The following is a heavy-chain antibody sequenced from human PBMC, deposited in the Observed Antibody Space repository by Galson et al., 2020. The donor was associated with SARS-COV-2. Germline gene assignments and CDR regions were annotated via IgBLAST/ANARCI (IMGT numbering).Heavy chain of an antibody. CDR1: GFTFSSSA. CDR3: AKDRYYEFWSGYSSWFDP. CDR2: ISGSGGST. J-gene: IGHJ5*02. Sequence: GGSLRLSCAASGFTFSSSAMSWVRQAPGKGLEWVSAISGSGGSTYYADSVKGRFTISRDNSKNTLYLQMNSLRAEDTAVYYCAKDRYYEFWSGYSSWFDPWGQGTLVTVSS. V-gene: IGHV3-23*01. D-gene: IGHD3-3*01.